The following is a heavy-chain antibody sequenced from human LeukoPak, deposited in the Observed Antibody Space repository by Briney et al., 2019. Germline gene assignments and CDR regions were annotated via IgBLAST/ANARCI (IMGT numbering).Heavy chain of an antibody. CDR1: GGSFSGYY. CDR3: ARGSHLNSSSWYGGNDY. V-gene: IGHV4-34*01. D-gene: IGHD6-13*01. Sequence: SETLSLTCAVYGGSFSGYYWSWIRQPPGKGLEWIGEINHSGSTNYNPSLKSRVTISVDTSKSQFSLKLSSVTAADTAVYYCARGSHLNSSSWYGGNDYWGQGTLVTVSS. J-gene: IGHJ4*02. CDR2: INHSGST.